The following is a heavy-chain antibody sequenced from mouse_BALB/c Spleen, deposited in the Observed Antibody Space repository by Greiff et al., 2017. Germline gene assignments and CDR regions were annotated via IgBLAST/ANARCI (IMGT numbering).Heavy chain of an antibody. CDR1: GYTFTDYW. V-gene: IGHV1-69*01. D-gene: IGHD1-1*01. J-gene: IGHJ1*01. CDR2: IDTSDSYT. Sequence: VQLQQPGAELVMPGASVKMSCKASGYTFTDYWMHWVKQRPGQGLEWIGAIDTSDSYTSYNQKFKGKATLTVDESSSTAYMQLSSLTSEDSAVYYCARETTTVVATRYFDVWGAGTTVRLL. CDR3: ARETTTVVATRYFDV.